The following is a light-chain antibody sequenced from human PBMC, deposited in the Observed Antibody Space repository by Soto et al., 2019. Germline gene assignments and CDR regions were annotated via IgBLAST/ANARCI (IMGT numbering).Light chain of an antibody. CDR2: AAS. J-gene: IGKJ2*01. V-gene: IGKV1-27*01. Sequence: DIQMTQSPASLSASVGDRVTITCRASQGIYNYLAWYQQKPGKVPKLLIFAASILHSGVPSWFSGSGSGTDFTLTISSLQPEDFATYYCQKHNTAPFTFGQGTKLEIK. CDR3: QKHNTAPFT. CDR1: QGIYNY.